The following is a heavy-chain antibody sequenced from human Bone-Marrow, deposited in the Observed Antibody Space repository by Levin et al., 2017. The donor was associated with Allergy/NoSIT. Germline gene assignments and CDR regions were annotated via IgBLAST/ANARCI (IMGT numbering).Heavy chain of an antibody. CDR3: ARSSVDGVTSGTVDFDF. J-gene: IGHJ4*02. CDR2: VYYTGGT. D-gene: IGHD3-10*01. Sequence: SQTLSLTCTVSGGSISPYYWSWIRQSPGKRMEWIGYVYYTGGTNYNPSLNSRVNISLDTPKNQFSLQLSSVTASDTATYYCARSSVDGVTSGTVDFDFWGQGTRVTVSS. CDR1: GGSISPYY. V-gene: IGHV4-59*08.